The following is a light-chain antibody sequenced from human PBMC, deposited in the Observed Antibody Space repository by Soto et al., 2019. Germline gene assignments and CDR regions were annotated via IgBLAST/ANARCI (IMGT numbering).Light chain of an antibody. V-gene: IGKV3-20*01. CDR2: GTS. J-gene: IGKJ5*01. CDR1: QSVKSSY. Sequence: EILLTQSPGTLSLSPGERATLPCIASQSVKSSYLAWYQHKPGQAPRLLIYGTSSRATGIPDRFSGSGSGTDFTLTISRLEPEDFAVYYCQQYGSSITFGQGTRLEIK. CDR3: QQYGSSIT.